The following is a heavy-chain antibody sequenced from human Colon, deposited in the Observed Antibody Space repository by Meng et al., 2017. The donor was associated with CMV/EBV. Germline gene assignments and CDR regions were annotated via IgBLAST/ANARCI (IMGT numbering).Heavy chain of an antibody. V-gene: IGHV1-18*01. Sequence: QVQLVQSGAEVKKPGASVKVSCTASGYTFNSYPISWVRQAPGQGLEWMGWISTYNGNTNYAQKFQGRLTLTIDTSTSTAYMELRGLRSDDTAVYYCAREKATVTTFMLLYWGLGTLVTVSS. D-gene: IGHD4-17*01. CDR2: ISTYNGNT. CDR3: AREKATVTTFMLLY. J-gene: IGHJ4*02. CDR1: GYTFNSYP.